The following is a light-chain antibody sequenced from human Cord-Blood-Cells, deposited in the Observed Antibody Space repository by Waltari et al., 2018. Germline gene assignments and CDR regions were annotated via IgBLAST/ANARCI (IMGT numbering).Light chain of an antibody. CDR3: QQSYSTPFT. CDR1: QSISSY. Sequence: DIQMTQSPPSLSASGGDRVTITCRASQSISSYLNWYQQKPGKAPKLLIYAASSLQSGVPSRVSGSGSGTDFTLTISSLQPEDFATYYCQQSYSTPFTFGPGTKVDIK. J-gene: IGKJ3*01. CDR2: AAS. V-gene: IGKV1-39*01.